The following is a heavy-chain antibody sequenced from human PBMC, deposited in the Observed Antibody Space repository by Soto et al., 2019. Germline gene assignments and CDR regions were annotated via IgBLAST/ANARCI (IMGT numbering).Heavy chain of an antibody. V-gene: IGHV4-39*01. Sequence: PSETLSLTCGFSGVSISNSRFYSAWIGQHPGEVLEWIGSIYHTGNAYYNPSLKSRVTISVDTSKNQFSLKVTSVTAADTALYYCARDYFDSSDYTTNWFDPWGQGTLVTVS. J-gene: IGHJ5*02. CDR2: IYHTGNA. CDR3: ARDYFDSSDYTTNWFDP. CDR1: GVSISNSRFY. D-gene: IGHD3-22*01.